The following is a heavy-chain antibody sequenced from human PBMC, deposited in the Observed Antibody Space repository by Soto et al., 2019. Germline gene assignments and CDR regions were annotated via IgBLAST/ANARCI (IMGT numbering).Heavy chain of an antibody. D-gene: IGHD3-10*01. CDR1: GGSITSGNSYS. CDR3: ARAVAPYFGTWFDP. Sequence: SETLSLTCAVSGGSITSGNSYSWSWIRQPPGKGLEWIGSISHTGSTTYNPSLKSRLTMSVDKSKNQFSLRLSSVTAADMAVYYCARAVAPYFGTWFDPWGQGILVTVSS. J-gene: IGHJ5*02. V-gene: IGHV4-30-2*01. CDR2: ISHTGST.